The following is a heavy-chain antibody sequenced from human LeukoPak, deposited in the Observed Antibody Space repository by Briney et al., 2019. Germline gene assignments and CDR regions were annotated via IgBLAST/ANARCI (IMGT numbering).Heavy chain of an antibody. CDR2: INPNRGCT. J-gene: IGHJ3*02. D-gene: IGHD3-22*01. CDR1: GYTFTRYY. CDR3: AGDTYYYDSSGCDDAFDI. Sequence: GASVKVSCKASGYTFTRYYMYWVRPAGGQGLTWMGWINPNRGCTNCAQNFQGRVTMTRDTSISTAHMELNRLRSDDTAVYDCAGDTYYYDSSGCDDAFDIWGQGTMVTVSS. V-gene: IGHV1-2*02.